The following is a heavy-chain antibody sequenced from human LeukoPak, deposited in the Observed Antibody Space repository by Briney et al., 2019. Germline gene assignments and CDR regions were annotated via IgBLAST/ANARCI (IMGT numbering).Heavy chain of an antibody. Sequence: SETLSLTCSVSVGSINNYYWSWIRQPPGKGLEWIGYIYHSGSTKYNPSLKSRVTISVDTSKNQFSLNLSSVTAADTAMYYCARDRSPEGYYDSSHWDYYHGMDVWGQGTTVTVSS. J-gene: IGHJ6*02. CDR2: IYHSGST. CDR1: VGSINNYY. D-gene: IGHD3-22*01. V-gene: IGHV4-59*01. CDR3: ARDRSPEGYYDSSHWDYYHGMDV.